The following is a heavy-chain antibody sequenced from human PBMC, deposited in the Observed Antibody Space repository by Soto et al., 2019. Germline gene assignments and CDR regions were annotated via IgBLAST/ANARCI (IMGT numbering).Heavy chain of an antibody. J-gene: IGHJ3*01. D-gene: IGHD3-22*01. Sequence: GGSLRLSCSASGFTFSNYAMSWVRQSPGKGLEWVSGVSSTGTSPYYAGSVQGRFTISRDNSKNMFYLQMKSLRAEGTAIYYCAKARPSGGYYYVEAFDVWGQGTMVTVSS. CDR1: GFTFSNYA. CDR3: AKARPSGGYYYVEAFDV. V-gene: IGHV3-23*01. CDR2: VSSTGTSP.